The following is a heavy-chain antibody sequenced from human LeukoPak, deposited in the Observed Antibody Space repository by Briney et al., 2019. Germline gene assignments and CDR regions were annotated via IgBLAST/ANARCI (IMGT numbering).Heavy chain of an antibody. D-gene: IGHD4-17*01. J-gene: IGHJ5*02. CDR2: IYYSGST. CDR1: GGSISSYY. V-gene: IGHV4-59*01. CDR3: ARDRADCGDYLDWFDP. Sequence: PSETLSLTCTVSGGSISSYYWSWIRQPPGKGLEWIGYIYYSGSTNYNPSLKSRVTISVDTSKNQFSLRLSSVTAADTAAYYCARDRADCGDYLDWFDPWGQGTLVTVSS.